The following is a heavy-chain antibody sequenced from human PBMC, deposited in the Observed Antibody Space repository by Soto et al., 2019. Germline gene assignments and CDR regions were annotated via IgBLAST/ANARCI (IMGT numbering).Heavy chain of an antibody. V-gene: IGHV3-49*03. D-gene: IGHD4-4*01. CDR2: IRSKAYGGTT. Sequence: PGGSLRLSCRASGFTFGDYAVSWFRQAPGKGLEWVGFIRSKAYGGTTEYAASVKGRFTISRDDSKSIAYLQMNSLKTEDTAVYYCTRIRADYSNPDLFFDYWGQGTLVTVSS. J-gene: IGHJ4*02. CDR3: TRIRADYSNPDLFFDY. CDR1: GFTFGDYA.